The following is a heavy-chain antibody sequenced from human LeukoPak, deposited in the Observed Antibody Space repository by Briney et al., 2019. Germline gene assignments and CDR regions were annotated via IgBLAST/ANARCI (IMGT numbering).Heavy chain of an antibody. Sequence: ASVKVSCKASGYPFTTYGISWVRQAPGQGLEWMGWISGFTGHTYYAQNLQGRVTVTADTSTSTVYMDLRSLRSDDTAVYYCARDVGTRPKAFDYWGQGTLVAVSS. D-gene: IGHD7-27*01. J-gene: IGHJ4*02. CDR2: ISGFTGHT. V-gene: IGHV1-18*01. CDR3: ARDVGTRPKAFDY. CDR1: GYPFTTYG.